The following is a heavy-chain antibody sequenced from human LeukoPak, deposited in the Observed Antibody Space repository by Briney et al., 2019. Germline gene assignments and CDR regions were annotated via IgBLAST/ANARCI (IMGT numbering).Heavy chain of an antibody. D-gene: IGHD3-9*01. CDR1: DGSISSGDYY. J-gene: IGHJ4*02. CDR2: IYYSGST. CDR3: ARSRAFDWFGDYFDY. V-gene: IGHV4-30-4*01. Sequence: SETLSLTCTVSDGSISSGDYYWSWIRQPPGKGLEWIGYIYYSGSTYYNPSLKSRVTISVDTSKNQFSLKLSSVTAADTAVYYCARSRAFDWFGDYFDYWGQGTLVTVSS.